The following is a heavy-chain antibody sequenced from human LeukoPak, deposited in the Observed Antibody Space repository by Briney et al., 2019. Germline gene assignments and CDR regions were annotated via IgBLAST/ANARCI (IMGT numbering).Heavy chain of an antibody. J-gene: IGHJ6*03. D-gene: IGHD4-11*01. CDR1: GFTFSSYA. V-gene: IGHV3-23*01. CDR2: ISGSGGST. CDR3: AKEISSNYWFYYYMDV. Sequence: GGSLRLSCAASGFTFSSYAMSWVRQAPGKGLEWVSAISGSGGSTYYADSVKGRFTISRDNSKNTLYLQMNSLRAEDTAVYYCAKEISSNYWFYYYMDVWGKGTTVTVSS.